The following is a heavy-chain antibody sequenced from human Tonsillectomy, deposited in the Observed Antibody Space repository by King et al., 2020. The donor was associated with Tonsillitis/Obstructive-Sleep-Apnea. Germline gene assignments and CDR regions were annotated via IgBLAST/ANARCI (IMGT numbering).Heavy chain of an antibody. Sequence: VQLVESGGGVVRPGGSLRLSCAASGFTFEDYGMSWVRQAPGKGLEWVSGINWNGGSTGYADSVKGRFTISRDNAKNSLYLQMNSLRAEDTALYYCARGSSDFWSGYYVDYWGQGTLVTVSS. CDR1: GFTFEDYG. CDR2: INWNGGST. D-gene: IGHD3-3*01. CDR3: ARGSSDFWSGYYVDY. J-gene: IGHJ4*02. V-gene: IGHV3-20*04.